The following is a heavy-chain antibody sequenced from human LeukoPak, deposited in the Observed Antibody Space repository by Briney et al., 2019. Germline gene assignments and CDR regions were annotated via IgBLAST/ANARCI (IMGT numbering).Heavy chain of an antibody. J-gene: IGHJ4*02. CDR3: ATDDSSGYYSTAPFDY. CDR2: ITPILGIA. Sequence: SVKVSCKASGGTFSSYAISWVRQAPGQGLEWMGRITPILGIANYAQKFQGRVTITADKSTSTAYMELSSLRSEDTAVYYCATDDSSGYYSTAPFDYWGQGTLVTVSS. D-gene: IGHD3-22*01. V-gene: IGHV1-69*04. CDR1: GGTFSSYA.